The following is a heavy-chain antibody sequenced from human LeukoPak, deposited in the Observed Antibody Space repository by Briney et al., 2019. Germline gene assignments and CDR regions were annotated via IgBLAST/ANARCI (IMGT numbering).Heavy chain of an antibody. CDR1: GFTFSTYG. J-gene: IGHJ3*01. Sequence: QPGRSLRLSCAASGFTFSTYGRHWVRQAPGKGLEWVAVISYDGSDKYYADSVKGRFTISRDNSKNTLYVQMNSLRTDDTAVYYCAKAAGYSSSPPTGWGQGTMVTVSS. V-gene: IGHV3-30*18. CDR2: ISYDGSDK. CDR3: AKAAGYSSSPPTG. D-gene: IGHD6-13*01.